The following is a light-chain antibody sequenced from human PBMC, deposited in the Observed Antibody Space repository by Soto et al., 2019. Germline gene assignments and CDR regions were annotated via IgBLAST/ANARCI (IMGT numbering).Light chain of an antibody. Sequence: DIVLTQSPATLSLSPGERATLSCRASQSVRGYLAWYQHKPGQAPRLLIYDASNRATGISVRFSGSGSGTDFTLTISSLVPEDFAVYYCQQRSNWPGTFGQGTKLEIK. CDR3: QQRSNWPGT. CDR1: QSVRGY. CDR2: DAS. V-gene: IGKV3-11*01. J-gene: IGKJ2*01.